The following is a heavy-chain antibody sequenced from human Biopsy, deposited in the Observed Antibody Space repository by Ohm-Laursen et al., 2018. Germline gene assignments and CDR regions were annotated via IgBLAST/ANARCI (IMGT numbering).Heavy chain of an antibody. V-gene: IGHV4-34*01. Sequence: SDTLSLTCAVYGGPLSGYHWTWFRQPPGDGLEWIGEINDGGTTYHNPSIKSRLTILVDTSKNQFSLKVNSVTAADTAVYYCARRRAAPTYWYFDHWGQGTLVSVSS. D-gene: IGHD6-13*01. CDR2: INDGGTT. CDR3: ARRRAAPTYWYFDH. J-gene: IGHJ2*01. CDR1: GGPLSGYH.